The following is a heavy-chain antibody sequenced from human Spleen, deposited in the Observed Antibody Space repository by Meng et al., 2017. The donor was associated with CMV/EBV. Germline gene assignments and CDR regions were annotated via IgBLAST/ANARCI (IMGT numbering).Heavy chain of an antibody. Sequence: SGCSLSTSGGGVGWIRQPPGKALEWLELIYWNDDKRYSPSLKSRLTITKDTSKNQVVLTMTNMDPVDTATYYCAHSAYDFWSGYYDYWGQGTLVTVSS. CDR1: GCSLSTSGGG. J-gene: IGHJ4*02. CDR3: AHSAYDFWSGYYDY. CDR2: IYWNDDK. D-gene: IGHD3-3*01. V-gene: IGHV2-5*01.